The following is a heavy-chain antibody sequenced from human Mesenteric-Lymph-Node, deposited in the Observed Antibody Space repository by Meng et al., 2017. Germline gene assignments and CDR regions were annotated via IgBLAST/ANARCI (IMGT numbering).Heavy chain of an antibody. CDR2: ISGSGGST. J-gene: IGHJ4*02. Sequence: GGSLRLSCAASGFTFSSYAMSWVRQAPGKGLEWVSAISGSGGSTYYADSVKGRFTISRDNSKNTLYLQMNSLKTEDTAVYYCTRYYHSYYFDYWGQGTLVTVSS. D-gene: IGHD3-3*02. CDR3: TRYYHSYYFDY. V-gene: IGHV3-23*01. CDR1: GFTFSSYA.